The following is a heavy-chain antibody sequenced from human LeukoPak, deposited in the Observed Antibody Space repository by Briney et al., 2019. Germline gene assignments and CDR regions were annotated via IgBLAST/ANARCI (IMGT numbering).Heavy chain of an antibody. CDR2: IYYSGST. CDR3: ARVDQSYRDKKVDP. D-gene: IGHD1-26*01. J-gene: IGHJ5*02. V-gene: IGHV4-59*01. CDR1: GGSFSGYY. Sequence: PSETLSLTCAVYGGSFSGYYWSWIRQPPGKGLEWIGYIYYSGSTNYNPSLKSRVTISVDTSKNQFSLKLSSVTAADTAVYCCARVDQSYRDKKVDPWGQGTLVTVSS.